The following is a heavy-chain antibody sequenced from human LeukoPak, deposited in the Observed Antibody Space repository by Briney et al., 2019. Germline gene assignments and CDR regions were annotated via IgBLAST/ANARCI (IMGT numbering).Heavy chain of an antibody. V-gene: IGHV1-46*03. CDR1: GHTFTSYY. J-gene: IGHJ4*02. D-gene: IGHD4-23*01. Sequence: ASVKVSCKASGHTFTSYYMHWVLQAPGQGLEWMGTINPSGGSTSYAQKFQGRVTMTRDTSTSTVYMELSSLRSEDTAVYYCARENYGGNSAVGYWGQGTLVTVSS. CDR3: ARENYGGNSAVGY. CDR2: INPSGGST.